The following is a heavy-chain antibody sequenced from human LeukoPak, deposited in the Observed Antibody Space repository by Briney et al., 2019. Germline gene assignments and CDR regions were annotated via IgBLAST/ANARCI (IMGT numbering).Heavy chain of an antibody. D-gene: IGHD3-22*01. J-gene: IGHJ3*02. CDR2: IYHSGST. Sequence: SETLSLTCAVSGYSISSGYYWGWIRQPPGKGLGGIGSIYHSGSTYYNPSLRGRVTISVDTSKNQFSLKLSSVTAADTAVYYCARIGYYYDSTGYSHDAFDIWGQGTMVTVSS. CDR1: GYSISSGYY. V-gene: IGHV4-38-2*01. CDR3: ARIGYYYDSTGYSHDAFDI.